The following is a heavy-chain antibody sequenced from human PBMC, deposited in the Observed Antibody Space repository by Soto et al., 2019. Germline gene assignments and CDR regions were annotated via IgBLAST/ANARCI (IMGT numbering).Heavy chain of an antibody. J-gene: IGHJ4*02. Sequence: SETLSLTCTVSGGSISSSSYYWGWIRQPPGKGLEWIGSIYYSGSTYYNPSLKSRVTISVKTSKNPFSLKLSSVTAADTAVYYCARLDGTNWAKGPLLDYWGQGTLVTVSS. D-gene: IGHD7-27*01. CDR3: ARLDGTNWAKGPLLDY. CDR2: IYYSGST. CDR1: GGSISSSSYY. V-gene: IGHV4-39*01.